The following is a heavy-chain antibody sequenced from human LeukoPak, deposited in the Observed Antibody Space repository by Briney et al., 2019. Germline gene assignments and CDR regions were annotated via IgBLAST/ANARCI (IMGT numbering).Heavy chain of an antibody. J-gene: IGHJ6*03. CDR3: AGDGRGSYYDYYYYMDV. CDR2: INWNGGST. Sequence: GGSLRLSCAASGFTFDDYGMSWVRQAPGKGLEWVSGINWNGGSTGYADSVKGRFTISRDNAKNSLYLQMNSLRAEDTALYYCAGDGRGSYYDYYYYMDVWGKGTTVTVSS. V-gene: IGHV3-20*04. CDR1: GFTFDDYG. D-gene: IGHD1-26*01.